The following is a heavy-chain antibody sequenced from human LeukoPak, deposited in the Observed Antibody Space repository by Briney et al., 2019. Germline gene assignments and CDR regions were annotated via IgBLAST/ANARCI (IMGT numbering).Heavy chain of an antibody. Sequence: GESLKISCKGSGYSFTSYWIGWVRQMPGKGLEWMGIIYPGDSDTRYSPSFQGQVTISADKSISTAYLQWSSLKASDTAMYYCARLSSGWYGSRYYFDYWGQGTLVTVSS. J-gene: IGHJ4*02. CDR3: ARLSSGWYGSRYYFDY. CDR1: GYSFTSYW. CDR2: IYPGDSDT. D-gene: IGHD6-19*01. V-gene: IGHV5-51*01.